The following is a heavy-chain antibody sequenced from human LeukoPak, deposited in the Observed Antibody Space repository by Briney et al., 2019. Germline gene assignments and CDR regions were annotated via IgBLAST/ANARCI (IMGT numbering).Heavy chain of an antibody. CDR1: GFTFSSYA. Sequence: GGSLRLSCAASGFTFSSYAMHWVRQAPGKGLEWVAFIRYDGSNKYYADSVKGRFTISRDNSKNTLYLQMNSLRAEDTAVYYCAKDPGTYYYDSSGYFAGNYWGQGTLVTVSS. D-gene: IGHD3-22*01. J-gene: IGHJ4*02. CDR2: IRYDGSNK. CDR3: AKDPGTYYYDSSGYFAGNY. V-gene: IGHV3-30*02.